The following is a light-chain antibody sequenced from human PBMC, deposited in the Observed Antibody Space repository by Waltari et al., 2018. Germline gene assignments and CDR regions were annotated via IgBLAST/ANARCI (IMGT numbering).Light chain of an antibody. CDR1: QSLLHIKGYNY. V-gene: IGKV2-28*01. J-gene: IGKJ3*01. CDR2: LGS. CDR3: MAALETFT. Sequence: DIVMTQSQLSLSVTHGETDTISCRSSQSLLHIKGYNYLDWYLQKPGQSPQLLIYLGSNRAFGVPDRFSGSGSGTDFTLKISRVEAEDVGVYYCMAALETFTFGPGTKVDIK.